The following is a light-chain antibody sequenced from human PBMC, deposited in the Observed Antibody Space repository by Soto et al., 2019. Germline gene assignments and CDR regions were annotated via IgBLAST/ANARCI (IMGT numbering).Light chain of an antibody. V-gene: IGKV3-15*01. CDR2: GAS. CDR1: HSVSNN. Sequence: DIVMTQSPATLSVSSGERATLSCRARHSVSNNIAWYQRKPGQAPRLLIYGASTRATGVTARFSGSGSGTEFTLTISGLESEDLAVYHYHQDNHWSTFGQGTKLEIK. J-gene: IGKJ1*01. CDR3: HQDNHWST.